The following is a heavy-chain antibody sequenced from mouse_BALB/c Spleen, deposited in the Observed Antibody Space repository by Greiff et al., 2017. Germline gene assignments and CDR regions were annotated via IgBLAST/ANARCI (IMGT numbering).Heavy chain of an antibody. CDR3: ARDGYDGYPAWFAY. V-gene: IGHV5-4*02. J-gene: IGHJ3*01. CDR2: ISDGGSYT. CDR1: GFTFSDYY. D-gene: IGHD2-3*01. Sequence: DVKLVESGGGLVKPGGSLKLSCAASGFTFSDYYMYWVRQTPEKRLEWVATISDGGSYTYYPDSVKGRFTISRDNAKNNLYLQMSSLKSEDTAMYYCARDGYDGYPAWFAYWGQGTLVTVSA.